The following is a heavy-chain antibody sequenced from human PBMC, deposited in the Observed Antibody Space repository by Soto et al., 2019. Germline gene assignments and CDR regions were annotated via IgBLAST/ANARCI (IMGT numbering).Heavy chain of an antibody. D-gene: IGHD2-21*02. V-gene: IGHV1-69*02. CDR3: ARGQTGDCDEGMDV. CDR1: GGTFGSYS. Sequence: QVQLVQSGAEVKKPASSVKVSCKASGGTFGSYSISWVRQAPGQGLEWMGRIIPALGVTSYAQKFQCRVIITAGTSTSTAYMELTSVRSDDTATFACARGQTGDCDEGMDVWGQGTTVTVTS. CDR2: IIPALGVT. J-gene: IGHJ6*02.